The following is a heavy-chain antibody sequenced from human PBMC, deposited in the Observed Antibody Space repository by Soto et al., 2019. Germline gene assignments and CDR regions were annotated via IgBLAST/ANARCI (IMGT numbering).Heavy chain of an antibody. CDR3: AKTGPYCGGDCSRYFYGMDV. Sequence: GSLRLSCAASGFAFRTYAMAWVRQAPGKGLEWVSGIWGSGDRTFYADSVKGRFTISRDNSRNTLYLQMYSLTAEDTALYYCAKTGPYCGGDCSRYFYGMDVWGQGTTVTVSS. CDR2: IWGSGDRT. CDR1: GFAFRTYA. D-gene: IGHD2-21*02. J-gene: IGHJ6*02. V-gene: IGHV3-23*01.